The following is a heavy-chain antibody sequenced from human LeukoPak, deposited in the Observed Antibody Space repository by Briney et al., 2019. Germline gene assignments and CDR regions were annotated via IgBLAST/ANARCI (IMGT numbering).Heavy chain of an antibody. CDR2: ITSSSSAI. V-gene: IGHV3-48*01. D-gene: IGHD1-26*01. Sequence: PGGSLRLSCAASGFTFSGYSMNWVRPAPGKGLEWVAYITSSSSAIYYPDSVKGRFTISRNNAKNSLYLQMNSLRAEDTAVYYCARVRGSYHFDYWGQGTLVTVSS. J-gene: IGHJ4*02. CDR3: ARVRGSYHFDY. CDR1: GFTFSGYS.